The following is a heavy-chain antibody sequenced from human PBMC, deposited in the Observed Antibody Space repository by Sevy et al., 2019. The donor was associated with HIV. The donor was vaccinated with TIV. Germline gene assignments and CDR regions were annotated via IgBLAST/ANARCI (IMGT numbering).Heavy chain of an antibody. J-gene: IGHJ6*02. CDR3: ARHIGAHPPYYSCGMDV. Sequence: GESLKISCKGSGYSFTSYWIGWVRQMPGKGLEWMGIIYPGDSDTRYSPSFQGQVTNSADKSISTAYLHSSSLKASDTAMYYWARHIGAHPPYYSCGMDVWGQGTTVTVSS. V-gene: IGHV5-51*01. CDR1: GYSFTSYW. CDR2: IYPGDSDT. D-gene: IGHD6-6*01.